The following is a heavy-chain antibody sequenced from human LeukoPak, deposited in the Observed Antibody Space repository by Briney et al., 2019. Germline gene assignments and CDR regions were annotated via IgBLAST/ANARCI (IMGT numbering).Heavy chain of an antibody. D-gene: IGHD3-22*01. V-gene: IGHV1-46*01. J-gene: IGHJ4*02. CDR2: INPSGGST. CDR1: GYTFTSYY. CDR3: ARVEETYYYDSSGPFDY. Sequence: ASVKVSCKASGYTFTSYYMHWVRQAPGQGLEWMGIINPSGGSTSYAQKFQGGVTMTRDMSTSTVYMELSSLRSEDTAVYYCARVEETYYYDSSGPFDYWGQGTLVTVSS.